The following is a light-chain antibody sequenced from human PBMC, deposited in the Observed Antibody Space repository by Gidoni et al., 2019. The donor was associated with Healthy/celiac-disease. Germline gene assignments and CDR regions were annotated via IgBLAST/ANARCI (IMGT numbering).Light chain of an antibody. CDR2: DAS. CDR1: QSVSSY. V-gene: IGKV3-11*01. Sequence: VLTQSPATLSLSPGERATLSCRASQSVSSYLAWYQQKPGQAPRLLIYDASNRATGIPARFSGSGSGTDFTLTISSLEPEDFAGYYWQQRSNWPRTFXQXTKVEIK. CDR3: QQRSNWPRT. J-gene: IGKJ1*01.